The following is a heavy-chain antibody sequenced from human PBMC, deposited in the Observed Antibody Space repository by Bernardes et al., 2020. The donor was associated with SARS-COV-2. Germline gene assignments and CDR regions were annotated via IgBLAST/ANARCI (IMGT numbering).Heavy chain of an antibody. Sequence: SVKVSCKASGDTFSSYAISWVRQAPGQGLEWMGGIIPIFGTANYAQKFQGRVTITADESTSTAYMELSSLRSEDTAVYYCACDQEVGSGWYGAYGMDVWGQGTTVTVSS. CDR3: ACDQEVGSGWYGAYGMDV. D-gene: IGHD6-19*01. J-gene: IGHJ6*02. CDR2: IIPIFGTA. CDR1: GDTFSSYA. V-gene: IGHV1-69*13.